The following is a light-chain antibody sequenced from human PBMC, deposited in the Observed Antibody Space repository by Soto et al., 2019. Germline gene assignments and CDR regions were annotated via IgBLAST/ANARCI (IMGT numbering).Light chain of an antibody. CDR2: YDS. V-gene: IGLV3-21*04. Sequence: VLTQPPSLSVAPGKTAKITCGGNNIGSKSVHWYQQKPGQAPVLVIYYDSDRPSGIPERFSGSNSGNTATLTISRVEAGDEADYYCQVWDSSSDHSVVFGGGTKLTVL. J-gene: IGLJ2*01. CDR1: NIGSKS. CDR3: QVWDSSSDHSVV.